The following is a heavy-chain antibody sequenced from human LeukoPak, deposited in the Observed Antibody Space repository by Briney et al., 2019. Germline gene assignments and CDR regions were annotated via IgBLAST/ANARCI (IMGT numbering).Heavy chain of an antibody. CDR1: GGTFSSYT. Sequence: GASVKVSYKASGGTFSSYTISWVRQAPGQGLEWMGRIIPILGIANYAQKFQGRVTITADKSTSTAYMELSSLRSEDTAVYYCARGSPAYCGGDCFWDAFDIWGQGTMVTVSS. V-gene: IGHV1-69*02. CDR2: IIPILGIA. CDR3: ARGSPAYCGGDCFWDAFDI. J-gene: IGHJ3*02. D-gene: IGHD2-21*01.